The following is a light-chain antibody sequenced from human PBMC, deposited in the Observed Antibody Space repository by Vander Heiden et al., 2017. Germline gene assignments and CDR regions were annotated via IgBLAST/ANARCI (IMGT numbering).Light chain of an antibody. CDR2: DAG. Sequence: SYVLTQPPSVSVAPRRTARITCGGNNIGRTRVHWYQQKPGQARVVVVYDAGDRPSGSPERFSDANSGNTATLTSSRVEAGDEADYYCQVWDSSSDHEVFGGGTKLTVL. J-gene: IGLJ3*02. V-gene: IGLV3-21*02. CDR3: QVWDSSSDHEV. CDR1: NIGRTR.